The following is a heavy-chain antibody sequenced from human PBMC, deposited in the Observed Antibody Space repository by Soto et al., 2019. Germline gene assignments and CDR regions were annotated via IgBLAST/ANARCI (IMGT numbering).Heavy chain of an antibody. CDR1: GFTFSSYS. CDR2: ISSSSSTI. D-gene: IGHD5-18*01. CDR3: ARDGNTAMFFSSGWFDP. V-gene: IGHV3-48*02. J-gene: IGHJ5*02. Sequence: GGSLRLSCAASGFTFSSYSMNWVRQAPGKGLEWVSYISSSSSTIYYADSVKGRFTISRDNAKNSLYLQMNSLRDEDTAVYYCARDGNTAMFFSSGWFDPWGQGTLVTVSS.